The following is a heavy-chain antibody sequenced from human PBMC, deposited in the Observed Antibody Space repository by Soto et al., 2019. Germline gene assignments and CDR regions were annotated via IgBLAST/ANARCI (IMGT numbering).Heavy chain of an antibody. D-gene: IGHD3-22*01. Sequence: QITLKESGPTLVKPTQTLTLTCTFSGFSLSTSGVGVGWISQPPGQHLEWLALIYWADDKRYSPSLKSRLTITKDTSKNQVVLTMTTLDLVDTATYYFAHRGYFFDSSGRVGWFDPWVQGTLVTGSS. CDR2: IYWADDK. J-gene: IGHJ5*02. CDR1: GFSLSTSGVG. V-gene: IGHV2-5*02. CDR3: AHRGYFFDSSGRVGWFDP.